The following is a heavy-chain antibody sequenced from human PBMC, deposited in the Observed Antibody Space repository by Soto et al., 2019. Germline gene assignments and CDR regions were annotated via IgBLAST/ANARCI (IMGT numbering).Heavy chain of an antibody. V-gene: IGHV3-7*01. J-gene: IGHJ4*02. CDR2: IKQDGSEK. D-gene: IGHD3-10*01. Sequence: WGSMSLSCAASGFTFSSYWMSWVRKAPGKGLEWVANIKQDGSEKYYVDSVKGRFTISRDNAKNSLYLEMNSLRAEDTAVYYCPRESGAPTSNFHYWGQGTLVPVSS. CDR1: GFTFSSYW. CDR3: PRESGAPTSNFHY.